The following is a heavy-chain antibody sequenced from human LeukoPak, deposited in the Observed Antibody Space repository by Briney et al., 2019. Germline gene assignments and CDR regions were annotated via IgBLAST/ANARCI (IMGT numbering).Heavy chain of an antibody. CDR3: AKTHMVRGVIEYYFDY. Sequence: GGSLRLSCAASGFTFSSYAMSWVRQAPGKGLEWASAISGSGGSTYYADSVKGRFTISRDNSKNTLYLQMNSLRAEDTAVYYCAKTHMVRGVIEYYFDYWGQGTLVTVSS. V-gene: IGHV3-23*01. CDR2: ISGSGGST. J-gene: IGHJ4*02. CDR1: GFTFSSYA. D-gene: IGHD3-10*01.